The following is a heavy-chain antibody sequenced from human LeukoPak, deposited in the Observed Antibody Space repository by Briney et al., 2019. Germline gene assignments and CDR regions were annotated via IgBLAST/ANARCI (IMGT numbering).Heavy chain of an antibody. V-gene: IGHV4-4*07. CDR2: IRASGST. D-gene: IGHD3-16*01. Sequence: PSETLSLTCTVSGDSIGSYYWSWIRQPAGKGLEWIGRIRASGSTNYNPSLGGRVTMSVDTSKNQFSLNLTSVTAADTAVYHWARNLGYNWFGPWGQGTLVTVSS. CDR1: GDSIGSYY. J-gene: IGHJ5*02. CDR3: ARNLGYNWFGP.